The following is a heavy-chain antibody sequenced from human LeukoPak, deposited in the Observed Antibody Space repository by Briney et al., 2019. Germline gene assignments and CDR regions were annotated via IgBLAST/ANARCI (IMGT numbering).Heavy chain of an antibody. D-gene: IGHD3-22*01. J-gene: IGHJ3*02. CDR3: TRVKGYYDSSGYYKAHAFDI. Sequence: SETLSLTCTVSGGSISSFYWSWIRQPPGKGLECIGYIYYSGSTNYNPSLKSRVTISVDTSKNQFSLKLNSVTAADTAVYYCTRVKGYYDSSGYYKAHAFDIWGQGTMVTVSS. CDR2: IYYSGST. V-gene: IGHV4-59*01. CDR1: GGSISSFY.